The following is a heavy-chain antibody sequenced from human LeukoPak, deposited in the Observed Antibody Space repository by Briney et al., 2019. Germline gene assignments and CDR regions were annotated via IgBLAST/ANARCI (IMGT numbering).Heavy chain of an antibody. Sequence: GGSLRLSYAASGFTFSSYWMTWVRQAPGKGLEWVANIKQDGSEKYYVDSVKGRFTISRDNAKNSLSLQMNSLRADDTAVYYCARVPRVVVVAATCFDYWGQGTLVTVSS. CDR3: ARVPRVVVVAATCFDY. CDR2: IKQDGSEK. D-gene: IGHD2-15*01. V-gene: IGHV3-7*01. J-gene: IGHJ4*02. CDR1: GFTFSSYW.